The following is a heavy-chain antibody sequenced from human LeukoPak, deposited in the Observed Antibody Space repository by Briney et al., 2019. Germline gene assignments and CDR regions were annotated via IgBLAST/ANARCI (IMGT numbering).Heavy chain of an antibody. CDR1: GGSISSSSYY. CDR3: ARGPYYSDSITYSFDY. CDR2: IYYSGST. V-gene: IGHV4-39*07. D-gene: IGHD3-22*01. Sequence: ASETLSLTCTVSGGSISSSSYYWGWIRQPPGKGLEWIGSIYYSGSTYYNPSLKSRVTISVDTSKNQFSLKLNSVTAADTAVYYCARGPYYSDSITYSFDYWGQGALVTVSS. J-gene: IGHJ4*02.